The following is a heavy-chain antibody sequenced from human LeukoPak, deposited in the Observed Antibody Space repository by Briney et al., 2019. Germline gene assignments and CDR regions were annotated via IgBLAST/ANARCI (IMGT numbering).Heavy chain of an antibody. CDR2: IYHSGST. CDR1: GYSISSGYY. J-gene: IGHJ5*02. Sequence: SETLSLTCAVSGYSISSGYYWGWIRPPPGKGLEWIGSIYHSGSTYYNPSLKSRVTISVDTSKNQFSLKVSSVTAADTAVYYCAGQAIAATGNWFDPWGQGTLVTVSS. D-gene: IGHD2-15*01. CDR3: AGQAIAATGNWFDP. V-gene: IGHV4-38-2*01.